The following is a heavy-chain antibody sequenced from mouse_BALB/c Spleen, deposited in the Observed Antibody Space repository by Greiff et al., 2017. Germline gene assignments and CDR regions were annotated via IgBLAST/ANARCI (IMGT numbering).Heavy chain of an antibody. CDR2: IWSGGST. D-gene: IGHD1-1*01. Sequence: QVQLKQSGPGLVQPSQSLSITCTVSGFSLTRYGVHWVRQSPGKGLEWLGVIWSGGSTDYNAAFISRLSISKDNSKSHVFFKMNSLQANDTAIYYCAKKGIYYVRDYWGQGTSVTVSS. V-gene: IGHV2-2*02. CDR1: GFSLTRYG. CDR3: AKKGIYYVRDY. J-gene: IGHJ4*01.